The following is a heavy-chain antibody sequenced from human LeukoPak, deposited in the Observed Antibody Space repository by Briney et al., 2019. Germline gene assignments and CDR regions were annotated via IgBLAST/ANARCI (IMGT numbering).Heavy chain of an antibody. CDR3: ARGKGIAARPGLGAFDI. J-gene: IGHJ3*02. CDR2: ISSSSSTI. V-gene: IGHV3-48*01. Sequence: GGSLRLSCAASGFTFSSYSMNWVRQAPGKGLEWVAYISSSSSTIYYADSVKGRFTISRDNAKNSLYLQMNSLRAEDTAVYYCARGKGIAARPGLGAFDIWGQGTMVTVSS. D-gene: IGHD6-6*01. CDR1: GFTFSSYS.